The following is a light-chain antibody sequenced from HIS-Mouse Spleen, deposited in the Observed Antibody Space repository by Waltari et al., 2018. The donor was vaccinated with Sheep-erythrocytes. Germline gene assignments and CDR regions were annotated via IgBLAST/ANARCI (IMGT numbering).Light chain of an antibody. Sequence: QSALPQPASVSGSPGPSITISCTGTSSDVGSYNLVSWYQQHPGKAPKLMIYEGSKRPSGVSNRFSGSKSGNTASLTISGLQAEDEADYYCCSYAGSSTPWVFGGGTKLTVL. CDR1: SSDVGSYNL. J-gene: IGLJ3*02. CDR3: CSYAGSSTPWV. CDR2: EGS. V-gene: IGLV2-23*01.